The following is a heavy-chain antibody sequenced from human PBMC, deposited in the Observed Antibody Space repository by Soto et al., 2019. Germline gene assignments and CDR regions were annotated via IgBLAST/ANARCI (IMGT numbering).Heavy chain of an antibody. CDR1: GFTFSSYS. J-gene: IGHJ4*02. Sequence: GGSLRLSCAASGFTFSSYSMNWVRQAPGKGLEWASSISSSSSYIYYADSVKGRFTISRDNAKNSLYLQMNSLRAEDTAVYYCARDLAGYLDYWGQGTLVTVSS. CDR3: ARDLAGYLDY. V-gene: IGHV3-21*01. CDR2: ISSSSSYI.